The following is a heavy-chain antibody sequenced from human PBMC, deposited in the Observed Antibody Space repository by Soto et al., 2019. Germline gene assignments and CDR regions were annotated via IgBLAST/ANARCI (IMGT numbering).Heavy chain of an antibody. CDR1: GGSINHYC. CDR3: TKSGGGYVNSGYYGGDYDS. V-gene: IGHV4-59*01. CDR2: ISYMGTT. D-gene: IGHD3-22*01. Sequence: LXLTCTISGGSINHYCWSWFLQAPVKGLQYIGYISYMGTTNYNPSLKSRVTISVDTSKNQFSLKLTSVTAADTALYCCTKSGGGYVNSGYYGGDYDSWGRGTLVTVSS. J-gene: IGHJ4*02.